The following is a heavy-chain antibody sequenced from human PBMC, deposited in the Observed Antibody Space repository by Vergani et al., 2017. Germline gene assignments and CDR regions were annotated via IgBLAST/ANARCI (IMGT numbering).Heavy chain of an antibody. CDR3: ARELPYGDYTFDY. D-gene: IGHD4-17*01. CDR1: GFTFSRYS. V-gene: IGHV3-48*01. Sequence: EVQLVESGGGLVQPGGSLRLSCAASGFTFSRYSMNWVRQAPGKGREWVSYINGGRSSIYTADAVKGRFTLSRDNAKKSLYLQMNSLRAEDTSVYYCARELPYGDYTFDYWGQGILVTVSS. CDR2: INGGRSSI. J-gene: IGHJ4*02.